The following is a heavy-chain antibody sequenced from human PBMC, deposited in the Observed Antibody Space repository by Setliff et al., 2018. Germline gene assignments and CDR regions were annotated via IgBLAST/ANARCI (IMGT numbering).Heavy chain of an antibody. D-gene: IGHD2-2*01. CDR2: IGGGDGTT. CDR1: GFAFRTYA. J-gene: IGHJ4*02. CDR3: AKFSSVPGSRFFDY. Sequence: GGSLRLSCAASGFAFRTYAMSWVRQAPGKGLEWVSDIGGGDGTTYYADSVKGRFTISRDNSKNTLYLQMNSLRAEDTAVYYCAKFSSVPGSRFFDYWGQGALVTVSS. V-gene: IGHV3-23*01.